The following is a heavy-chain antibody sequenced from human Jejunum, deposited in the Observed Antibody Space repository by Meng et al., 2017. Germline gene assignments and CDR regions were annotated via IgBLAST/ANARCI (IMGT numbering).Heavy chain of an antibody. D-gene: IGHD4-11*01. CDR2: INDSGST. V-gene: IGHV4-34*01. CDR1: GWSISDYY. Sequence: QVKLQQWGAGLLKPSETLSLTCAVFGWSISDYYWTWIRQPPGKGMEWMGEINDSGSTNYNPSLKSRVTISVDTSKSQFYLRVSSVTAADTAVYYCARGNEYSNYGADFWGQGTLVTVSS. CDR3: ARGNEYSNYGADF. J-gene: IGHJ4*02.